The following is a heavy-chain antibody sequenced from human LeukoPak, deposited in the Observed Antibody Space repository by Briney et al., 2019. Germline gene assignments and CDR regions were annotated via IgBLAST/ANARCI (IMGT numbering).Heavy chain of an antibody. D-gene: IGHD5-24*01. CDR3: ARDRMRQSTDGGWFEP. Sequence: SETLSLTCTVSGGSISSYYWSWIRQPPGKGLEWIGYIYYSGSTNYNPSLKSRVTISVDTSKNQFSLKLSSVTAADTAVYYCARDRMRQSTDGGWFEPWGQGTLVTVSS. CDR1: GGSISSYY. J-gene: IGHJ5*02. CDR2: IYYSGST. V-gene: IGHV4-59*01.